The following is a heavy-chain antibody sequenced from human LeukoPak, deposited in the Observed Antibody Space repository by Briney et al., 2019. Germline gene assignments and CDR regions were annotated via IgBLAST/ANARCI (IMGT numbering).Heavy chain of an antibody. V-gene: IGHV1-8*01. CDR2: MNPNSGNT. CDR3: ARGRNMVRGVISLGY. CDR1: GYTFTSYD. D-gene: IGHD3-10*01. Sequence: GASVKVSCKASGYTFTSYDINWVRQATGQGLEWMGWMNPNSGNTGYAQKFQGRVTMTRNTSISTAYTELSSLRSEDTAVYYCARGRNMVRGVISLGYWGQGTLVTVSS. J-gene: IGHJ4*02.